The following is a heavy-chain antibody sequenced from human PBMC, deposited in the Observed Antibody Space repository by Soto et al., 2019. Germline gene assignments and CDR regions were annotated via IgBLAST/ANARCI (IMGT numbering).Heavy chain of an antibody. CDR2: IYYSGST. V-gene: IGHV4-59*08. D-gene: IGHD5-18*01. CDR1: GGSISSYD. J-gene: IGHJ4*02. CDR3: ERRYGSCFDY. Sequence: SETLSVTCTVSGGSISSYDWSWIRQHPGKGLEWIGYIYYSGSTNYNPSLKSRVTISVDTSKNQFSLKLSSVTAADTAVYYCERRYGSCFDYWGQGTLVTVSS.